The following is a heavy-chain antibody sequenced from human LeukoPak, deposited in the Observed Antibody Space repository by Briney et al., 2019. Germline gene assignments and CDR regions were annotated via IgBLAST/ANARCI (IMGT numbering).Heavy chain of an antibody. V-gene: IGHV3-30-3*01. Sequence: GRSLRLSCAASGFTFSGYAMHWVRQAPGKGLEWVAVISYDGSNEYYADSVKGRFTISRDNSKNMLYLQMNSLSVEDTAVYYCARVGYCASGPFSYFDYWGQGTLVTVSS. J-gene: IGHJ4*02. D-gene: IGHD3-10*01. CDR3: ARVGYCASGPFSYFDY. CDR1: GFTFSGYA. CDR2: ISYDGSNE.